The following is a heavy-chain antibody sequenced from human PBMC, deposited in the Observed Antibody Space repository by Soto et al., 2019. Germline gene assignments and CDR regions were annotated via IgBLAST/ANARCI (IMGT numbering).Heavy chain of an antibody. Sequence: ASVKVSCKVSGYTLTELSMHWVRQAPGKGLEWMGGFDPEDGETIYAQKFQGRVTMTEDTSTDTAYMELSSLRSEDTAVYYCSTLGGEWEITDYWGQGTLVTVSS. V-gene: IGHV1-24*01. J-gene: IGHJ4*02. CDR1: GYTLTELS. CDR3: STLGGEWEITDY. CDR2: FDPEDGET. D-gene: IGHD1-26*01.